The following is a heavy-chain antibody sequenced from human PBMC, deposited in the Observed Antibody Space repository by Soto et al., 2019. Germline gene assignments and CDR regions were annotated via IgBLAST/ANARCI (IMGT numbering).Heavy chain of an antibody. J-gene: IGHJ6*02. CDR3: AREKTSYGMVV. V-gene: IGHV1-8*01. CDR2: MNPNSGKT. Sequence: QVQLVQSGAEVKKPGASVKVSCKASGYTFTSYDINWVRQATGQGLEWMGWMNPNSGKTGYAQNFHGRVTMIRNTAMSTAYMELSSLRSEDTAVYYCAREKTSYGMVVWGQGPTVTVSS. CDR1: GYTFTSYD.